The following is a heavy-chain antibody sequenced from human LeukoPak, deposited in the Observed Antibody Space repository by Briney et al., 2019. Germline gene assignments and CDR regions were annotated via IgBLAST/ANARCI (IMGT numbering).Heavy chain of an antibody. CDR1: GFTFSSYW. Sequence: PGGSLRLSCAASGFTFSSYWMHWVRQAPGKGLVWVSRINSDGSSTRCADSVEGRFTIFRDNAKNTLYLQMNSLRAEDTAVYYCARGTAGAFDIWGQGTMVTVSS. CDR3: ARGTAGAFDI. D-gene: IGHD2-2*01. CDR2: INSDGSST. J-gene: IGHJ3*02. V-gene: IGHV3-74*01.